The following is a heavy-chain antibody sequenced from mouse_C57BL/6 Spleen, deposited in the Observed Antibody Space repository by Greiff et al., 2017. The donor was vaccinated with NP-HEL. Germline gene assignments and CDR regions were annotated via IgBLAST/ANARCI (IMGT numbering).Heavy chain of an antibody. D-gene: IGHD1-1*01. J-gene: IGHJ2*01. V-gene: IGHV1-80*01. CDR2: IYPGDGDT. CDR3: ARAQYYGSSYEDY. CDR1: GYAFSSYW. Sequence: VKLMESGAELVKPGASVKISCKASGYAFSSYWMNWVKQRPGKGLEWIGQIYPGDGDTNYNGKFKGKATLTADKSSSTAYMQLSSLTSEDSAVYICARAQYYGSSYEDYWGKGTTLTVSS.